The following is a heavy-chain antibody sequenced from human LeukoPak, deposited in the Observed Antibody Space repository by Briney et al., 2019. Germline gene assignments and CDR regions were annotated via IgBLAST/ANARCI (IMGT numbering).Heavy chain of an antibody. CDR2: ISYDGSNK. J-gene: IGHJ4*02. CDR3: ARDRELAFFDY. Sequence: GGSLRFCCAASGFTFSSYAMHWVRQAPGKGLEWVAVISYDGSNKYYADSVKGRFTISRDNSKNTLYLQMNSLRAEDTAVYYCARDRELAFFDYWGQGTLVTVSS. D-gene: IGHD1-26*01. CDR1: GFTFSSYA. V-gene: IGHV3-30-3*01.